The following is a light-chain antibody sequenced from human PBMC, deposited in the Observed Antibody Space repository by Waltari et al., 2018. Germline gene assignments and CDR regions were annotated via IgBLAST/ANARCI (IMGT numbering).Light chain of an antibody. CDR1: NSNIGSHN. V-gene: IGLV1-47*01. CDR3: AAWDDSLSGRV. CDR2: KNN. Sequence: QSVLTQPPSASGTPGQGVIISCSGSNSNIGSHNLYWYQHLPGTAPKLLIYKNNQRPSGFPERFSGSKSGTSASLAISGLRSEDEADDYCAAWDDSLSGRVFGGGTKLTVL. J-gene: IGLJ3*02.